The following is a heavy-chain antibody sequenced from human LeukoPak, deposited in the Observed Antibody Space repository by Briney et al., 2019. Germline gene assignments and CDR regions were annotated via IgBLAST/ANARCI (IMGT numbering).Heavy chain of an antibody. CDR2: VTYDGRNK. D-gene: IGHD3-10*01. J-gene: IGHJ6*04. CDR3: AKDYYGSGSYSLSYQYYGADV. Sequence: GGSLRLSCAASGFTFNSYGMHWVRQAPGKGLEWVEAVTYDGRNKYYADSVKGRFTNSRDNSKNTLYLQMNSLRPDDRAVYYCAKDYYGSGSYSLSYQYYGADVWGKGTPVTVSS. V-gene: IGHV3-30*18. CDR1: GFTFNSYG.